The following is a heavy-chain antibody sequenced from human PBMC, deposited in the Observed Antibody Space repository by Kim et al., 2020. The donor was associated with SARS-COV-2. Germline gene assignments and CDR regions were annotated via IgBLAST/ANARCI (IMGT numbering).Heavy chain of an antibody. CDR1: GFTVSSHY. Sequence: GGSLRLSCAASGFTVSSHYMSWVRQAPGKGLEWVADIYSGGSTYYADSVEGRFTISRDNSKNKLYLQMNSLRADDTAVYYCARDRVGATPQYYYYGMDVWGQGTPVTVSS. J-gene: IGHJ6*02. CDR2: IYSGGST. CDR3: ARDRVGATPQYYYYGMDV. D-gene: IGHD1-26*01. V-gene: IGHV3-53*01.